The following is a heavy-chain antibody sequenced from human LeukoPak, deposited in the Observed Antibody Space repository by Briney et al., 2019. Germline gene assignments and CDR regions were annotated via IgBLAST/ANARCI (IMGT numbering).Heavy chain of an antibody. D-gene: IGHD3-22*01. CDR1: GGSFSGYY. V-gene: IGHV4-34*01. CDR3: ARGWGGAYYYDSSGYYGPPNFDY. Sequence: SETLSLTCAVYGGSFSGYYWSWIRQPPGKGLEWIGEINHSGSTNYNPSLKSRVTISVDTSKNQFSLKPSSVTAADTAVYYCARGWGGAYYYDSSGYYGPPNFDYWGQGTLVTVSS. CDR2: INHSGST. J-gene: IGHJ4*02.